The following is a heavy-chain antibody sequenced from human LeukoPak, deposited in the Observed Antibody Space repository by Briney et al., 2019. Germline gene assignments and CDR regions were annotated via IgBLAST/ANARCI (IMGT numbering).Heavy chain of an antibody. CDR2: INWSTGTI. J-gene: IGHJ6*02. CDR3: AKDYNPTSPGYYYYSSGYSYGMDV. D-gene: IGHD3-22*01. CDR1: GFTFSILD. V-gene: IGHV3-9*01. Sequence: GGSLRLSCAASGFTFSILDMSWVRQAPGKGLEWVSGINWSTGTIGYAESVKGRFTISRDNAKNSLYLQMNSLRAEDTALYYCAKDYNPTSPGYYYYSSGYSYGMDVWGQGTTVTVSS.